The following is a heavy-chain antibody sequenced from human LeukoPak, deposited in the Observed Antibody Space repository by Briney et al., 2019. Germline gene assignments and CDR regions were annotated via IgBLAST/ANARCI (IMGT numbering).Heavy chain of an antibody. D-gene: IGHD6-13*01. Sequence: GSLRLSCAASGFTFSSYEMNWVRQAPGKGLEWVSYISSSGSTIYYADSVKGRFTISRDNAKNSLYLQMNSLRAEDTAVYYCARDLTGSSSSRTFWGQGTLVTVSS. CDR3: ARDLTGSSSSRTF. J-gene: IGHJ4*02. CDR1: GFTFSSYE. CDR2: ISSSGSTI. V-gene: IGHV3-48*03.